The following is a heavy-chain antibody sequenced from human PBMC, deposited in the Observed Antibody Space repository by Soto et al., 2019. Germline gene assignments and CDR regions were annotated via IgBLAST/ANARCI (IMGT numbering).Heavy chain of an antibody. V-gene: IGHV1-69*01. CDR1: GGTFSSYA. CDR3: ARGYYDSSGLRGAFDI. D-gene: IGHD3-22*01. Sequence: QVQMVQSGAEVKKPGSSVKVSCKASGGTFSSYAISWVRQAPGQGLEWMGGIIPIFGTANYAQKFQGRVTITADESTSTAYMELSSLRSEDTAVYYCARGYYDSSGLRGAFDIWGQGTMVTVSS. J-gene: IGHJ3*02. CDR2: IIPIFGTA.